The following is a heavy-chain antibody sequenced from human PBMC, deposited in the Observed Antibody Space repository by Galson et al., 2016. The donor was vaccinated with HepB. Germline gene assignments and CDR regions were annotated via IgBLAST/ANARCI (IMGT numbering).Heavy chain of an antibody. Sequence: SETLSLTCTVSGGPISRSNSYWGWIRQPPGKGLEWIGSLYYSGNTYYNPSLKSRFTISVDTSTNQFSLKVSSVAAADTAVYYCARQRESIAGGHYFDKWGQGTLVTVSS. V-gene: IGHV4-39*01. D-gene: IGHD6-13*01. J-gene: IGHJ4*02. CDR1: GGPISRSNSY. CDR3: ARQRESIAGGHYFDK. CDR2: LYYSGNT.